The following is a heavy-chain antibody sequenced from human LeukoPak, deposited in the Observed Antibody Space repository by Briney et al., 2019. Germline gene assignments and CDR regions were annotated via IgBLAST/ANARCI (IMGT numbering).Heavy chain of an antibody. V-gene: IGHV1-24*01. D-gene: IGHD2-21*01. CDR2: FDPEDGET. J-gene: IGHJ4*02. Sequence: EASVKVSCKVSGYTLTELSMHWVRQAPGKGLEWMGGFDPEDGETIYAQKLQGRVTITADESTSTAYMELSSLRSEDTAVYYCARSLGPESGSVYGDCDYWGQGTLVTVSS. CDR3: ARSLGPESGSVYGDCDY. CDR1: GYTLTELS.